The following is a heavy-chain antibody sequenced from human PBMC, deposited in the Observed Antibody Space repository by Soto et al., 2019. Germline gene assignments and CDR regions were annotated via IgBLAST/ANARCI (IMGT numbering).Heavy chain of an antibody. V-gene: IGHV4-39*01. CDR3: ARPSPGLADYYMDV. D-gene: IGHD2-2*01. CDR2: IYYSGST. CDR1: GGSISSSSYY. J-gene: IGHJ6*03. Sequence: QLQLQESGPGLVKPSETLSLTCTVSGGSISSSSYYWGWIRQPPGKGLEWIGSIYYSGSTYYNPSLKSRVTIYVDTSKNQFSLKLSSVTAADTAVYYCARPSPGLADYYMDVWGKGTTVTVSS.